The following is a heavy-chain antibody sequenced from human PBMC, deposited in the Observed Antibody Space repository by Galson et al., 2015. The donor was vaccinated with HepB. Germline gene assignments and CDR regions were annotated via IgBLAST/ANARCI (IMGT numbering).Heavy chain of an antibody. J-gene: IGHJ3*02. CDR3: ARDRDISSSPTSDAFDI. Sequence: SVKVSCKASGYTFTSYGISWGRQAPGQGLEWMGWISPYNGARNYAQNLQGRVTLTTDTSTSTAYMELRSLISDDTAVYYCARDRDISSSPTSDAFDIWGQGTMVTVSS. CDR1: GYTFTSYG. V-gene: IGHV1-18*04. CDR2: ISPYNGAR. D-gene: IGHD6-13*01.